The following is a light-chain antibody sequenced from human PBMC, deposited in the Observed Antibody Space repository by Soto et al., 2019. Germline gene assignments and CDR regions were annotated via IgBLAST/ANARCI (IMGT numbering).Light chain of an antibody. V-gene: IGKV1-6*01. CDR2: AAS. Sequence: AIQMTQSPSSLSACVGDRVAISCRASQDIRNTLAWYQQKPGEASKLLIFAASNLQSGVPSRFRCSGSVTDLTPAITGLQPEGYGTSYCLEYYNFSWTFGQGTKVDIK. CDR1: QDIRNT. CDR3: LEYYNFSWT. J-gene: IGKJ1*01.